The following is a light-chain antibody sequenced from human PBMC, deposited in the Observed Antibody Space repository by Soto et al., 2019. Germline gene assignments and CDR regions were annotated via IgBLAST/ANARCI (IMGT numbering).Light chain of an antibody. J-gene: IGKJ1*01. CDR3: QQSYSTPPGT. Sequence: DIQMTQSPSTLSASVGDSVTITCRASQNIRNWLAWYQQKPGKAPNPLIYDASSLRSGVPSRFSGSGSGTDFTLTISSLQPEDFATYYCQQSYSTPPGTFGQGTKVDIK. CDR2: DAS. V-gene: IGKV1-39*01. CDR1: QNIRNW.